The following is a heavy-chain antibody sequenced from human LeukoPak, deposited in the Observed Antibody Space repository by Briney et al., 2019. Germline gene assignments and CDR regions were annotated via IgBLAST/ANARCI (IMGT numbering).Heavy chain of an antibody. CDR3: ARGWDYDSGGRPTAYVY. Sequence: ASVKVSCKASGGTFISYAINWVRQAPGPGLEWMGGIIPIFGTANYAQKFQGRVTITADESTSTVYMELNSLKSEDTAVYYCARGWDYDSGGRPTAYVYWGQGTLVTVSS. V-gene: IGHV1-69*13. CDR1: GGTFISYA. J-gene: IGHJ4*02. D-gene: IGHD3-22*01. CDR2: IIPIFGTA.